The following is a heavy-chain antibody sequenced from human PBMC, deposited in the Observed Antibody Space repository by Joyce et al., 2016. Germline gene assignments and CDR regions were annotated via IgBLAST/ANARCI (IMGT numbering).Heavy chain of an antibody. CDR3: AKDRETSAVLDF. V-gene: IGHV3-30*18. Sequence: QAPLLESGGGVVQPGRSLRLSCAVSGFTFRSYGMHWVRQAPGKGLEWVAVRANEGKKKNYADSVKGRFTVSRDNSKKILSLQMNSLRPEDTAVYYCAKDRETSAVLDFWGQGTPVTVSS. J-gene: IGHJ4*02. D-gene: IGHD6-25*01. CDR2: RANEGKKK. CDR1: GFTFRSYG.